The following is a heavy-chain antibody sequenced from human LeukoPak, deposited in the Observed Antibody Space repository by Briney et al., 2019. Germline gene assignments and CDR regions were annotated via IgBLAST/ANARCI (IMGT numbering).Heavy chain of an antibody. V-gene: IGHV4-59*08. Sequence: SETLSLTCTVSGGSISSYYWSWIRQPPGKGLEWIGYIYYSGSTNYNPSLKSRVTISVDTSKNQFSLKLSSVTAADTAVYYCASSVTTTYVDYWGQGALVTVSS. J-gene: IGHJ4*02. CDR1: GGSISSYY. D-gene: IGHD4-17*01. CDR2: IYYSGST. CDR3: ASSVTTTYVDY.